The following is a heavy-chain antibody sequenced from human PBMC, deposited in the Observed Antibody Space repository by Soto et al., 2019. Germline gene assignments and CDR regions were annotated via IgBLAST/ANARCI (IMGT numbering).Heavy chain of an antibody. V-gene: IGHV3-48*03. CDR1: GFSFSSNE. CDR2: ISSSGNTQ. J-gene: IGHJ5*02. CDR3: ARGHSWFDP. Sequence: PGGSLRLSCPASGFSFSSNEMNWVRQAPGKGLEWVSYISSSGNTQYYADSVKGRFTISRDNAKNSLYLQMNSLRAEDTAVYYCARGHSWFDPWGQGTLVTVSS.